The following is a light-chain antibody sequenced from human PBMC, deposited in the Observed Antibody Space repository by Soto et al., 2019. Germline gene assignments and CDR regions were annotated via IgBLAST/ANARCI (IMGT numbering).Light chain of an antibody. V-gene: IGKV3D-15*01. CDR3: QQYNDRPPWT. CDR2: GAS. Sequence: EILLTQSPATLSLSPGERATLSCRASQSVNIYLAWYQQKPGQAPRLLIHGASSRATGVPDRITGSGSATEYFLTISSLQSEDFAVYYCQQYNDRPPWTFGQGTKVDI. J-gene: IGKJ1*01. CDR1: QSVNIY.